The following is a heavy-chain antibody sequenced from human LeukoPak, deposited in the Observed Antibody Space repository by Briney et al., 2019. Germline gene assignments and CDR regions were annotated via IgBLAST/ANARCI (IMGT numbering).Heavy chain of an antibody. CDR2: IRYDGSNK. CDR1: GFTFSSYG. D-gene: IGHD3-3*01. CDR3: ARASSSYYDFWSGYFSYYYMDV. J-gene: IGHJ6*03. V-gene: IGHV3-30*02. Sequence: GGSLRLSCAASGFTFSSYGMHWVRQAPGKGLEWVAFIRYDGSNKYYADSVKGRFTISRDNSKNTLYLQMNSLRAEDTAVYYCARASSSYYDFWSGYFSYYYMDVWGKGTTVTVSS.